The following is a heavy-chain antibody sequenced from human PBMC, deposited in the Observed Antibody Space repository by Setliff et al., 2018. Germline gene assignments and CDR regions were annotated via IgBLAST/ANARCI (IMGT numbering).Heavy chain of an antibody. CDR1: GYTFTSYY. J-gene: IGHJ6*02. Sequence: ASVKVSCKASGYTFTSYYMHWVRQAPGQGLEWMGIINPSGGFTSYAQKFQDRVTMTRDTSTSTVYMELSSLRSEDTAVYYCARDLIDPDYGDYLSFYYYGMDVWGQGTAVTVSS. CDR3: ARDLIDPDYGDYLSFYYYGMDV. D-gene: IGHD4-17*01. CDR2: INPSGGFT. V-gene: IGHV1-46*01.